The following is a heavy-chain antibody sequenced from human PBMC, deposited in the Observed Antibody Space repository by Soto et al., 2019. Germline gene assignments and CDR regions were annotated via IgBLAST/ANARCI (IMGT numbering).Heavy chain of an antibody. V-gene: IGHV3-11*01. Sequence: QVQLVESGGGLVKPGGSLRLSCAASGFTFSDYYMSWIRQAPGKGLEWVSYISSSGSTIYYAVSVKVRFTISRDNAKNSLYLKINTLSAEDPAVYYGASDTSGYFDYWGQGHLVTFSS. CDR3: ASDTSGYFDY. CDR2: ISSSGSTI. D-gene: IGHD2-8*01. J-gene: IGHJ4*02. CDR1: GFTFSDYY.